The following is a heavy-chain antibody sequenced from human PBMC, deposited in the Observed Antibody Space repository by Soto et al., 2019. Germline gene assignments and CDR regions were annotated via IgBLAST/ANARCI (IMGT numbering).Heavy chain of an antibody. Sequence: LSLTFTVSGGSISSPDHHWTWIRQSPGKGLEWIGAIYYSASTYYNPSLVSRLRISVDTSKNQFSLRLTSVTAADTAVYYCARDSRTPSGGMDVWGQGTTVTVSS. J-gene: IGHJ6*02. CDR2: IYYSAST. V-gene: IGHV4-30-4*01. CDR1: GGSISSPDHH. CDR3: ARDSRTPSGGMDV.